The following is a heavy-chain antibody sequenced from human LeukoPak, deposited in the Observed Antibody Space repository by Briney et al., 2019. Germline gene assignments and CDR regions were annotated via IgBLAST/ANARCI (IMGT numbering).Heavy chain of an antibody. Sequence: GGSLRLSCAASGFTFSTYGMHWVRQTPGKGLEWVALIRYDGSNKVYVDSVKGRFTISRDNSKNTLYLQMDSLRAEDTAVYYCAKSCSGGSCFPDSWGQGTQVTVSS. D-gene: IGHD2-15*01. CDR1: GFTFSTYG. CDR2: IRYDGSNK. J-gene: IGHJ4*02. CDR3: AKSCSGGSCFPDS. V-gene: IGHV3-30*02.